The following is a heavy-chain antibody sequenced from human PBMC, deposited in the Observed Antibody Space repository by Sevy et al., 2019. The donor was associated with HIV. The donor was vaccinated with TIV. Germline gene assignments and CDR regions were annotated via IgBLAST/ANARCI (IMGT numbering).Heavy chain of an antibody. V-gene: IGHV3-7*04. CDR3: SRGPNDYAGVGDY. CDR1: GFTFSSFW. Sequence: GGSLRLSCVASGFTFSSFWMYWVRQAPGKGLEWVAIRNQHGSATHYVDSVKGRFTVSRDNAKNSLFLQMNSLRAEDTAVYFCSRGPNDYAGVGDYWGQGTLVTVSS. J-gene: IGHJ4*02. CDR2: RNQHGSAT. D-gene: IGHD4-17*01.